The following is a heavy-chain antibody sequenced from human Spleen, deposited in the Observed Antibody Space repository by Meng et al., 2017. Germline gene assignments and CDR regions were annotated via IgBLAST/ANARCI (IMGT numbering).Heavy chain of an antibody. J-gene: IGHJ4*02. Sequence: QVQLQESGPGLVKTSETLSLTCTVSGGSLSTSYWGWIRQPPGKGLEWIGYIYYSGNTNYNPSLTSRVTISIATSKNQFSLKLSSVTATDTAVYYCARTYGDYDYSYDYWGQGTLVTVSS. CDR2: IYYSGNT. CDR1: GGSLSTSY. V-gene: IGHV4-59*12. D-gene: IGHD4-17*01. CDR3: ARTYGDYDYSYDY.